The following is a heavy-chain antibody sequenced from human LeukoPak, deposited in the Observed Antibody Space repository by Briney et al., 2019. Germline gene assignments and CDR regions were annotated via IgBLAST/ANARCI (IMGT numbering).Heavy chain of an antibody. CDR3: ARTYSYSFDY. CDR2: ISGSGGST. CDR1: GFTFGSYA. D-gene: IGHD4-11*01. Sequence: GGSLRLSCAASGFTFGSYAMSWVRQAPGKGLEWVSAISGSGGSTYYAESVKGRFTISRDILKNSLYLQINSLRAEDTAVYYCARTYSYSFDYWGQGTLVTVSA. J-gene: IGHJ4*02. V-gene: IGHV3-23*01.